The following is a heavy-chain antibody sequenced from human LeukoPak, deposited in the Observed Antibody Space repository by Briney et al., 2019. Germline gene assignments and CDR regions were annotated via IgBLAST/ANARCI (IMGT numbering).Heavy chain of an antibody. CDR1: GYSFTSYY. CDR3: ARDLSSSWYGHTGQYFDY. J-gene: IGHJ4*02. D-gene: IGHD6-13*01. CDR2: INPSGGST. V-gene: IGHV1-46*01. Sequence: ASVKVSCKASGYSFTSYYMQWVGQAPGQGLEWMGIINPSGGSTSYAQKFQGRVTMTRDTSTSTVYMELSSLRSEDTAVYYCARDLSSSWYGHTGQYFDYWGQGTLVTVSS.